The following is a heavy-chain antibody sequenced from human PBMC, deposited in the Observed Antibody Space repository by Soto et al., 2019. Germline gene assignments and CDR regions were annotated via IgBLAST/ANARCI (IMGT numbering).Heavy chain of an antibody. Sequence: EAQLLESGGGLVQPGGSLRLSCVASGFSFSSYAMSWVRQAPGKGLEWLSALTGSGDGTYYADSVKGRFTISRDNSKNTVYLEMNSLRVEDTALYYCSNGPCSGAACYGREDVWGQGTTVTVSS. J-gene: IGHJ6*02. CDR2: LTGSGDGT. D-gene: IGHD2-15*01. CDR3: SNGPCSGAACYGREDV. CDR1: GFSFSSYA. V-gene: IGHV3-23*01.